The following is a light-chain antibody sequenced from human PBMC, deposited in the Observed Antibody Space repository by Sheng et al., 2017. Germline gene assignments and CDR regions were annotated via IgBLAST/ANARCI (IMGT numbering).Light chain of an antibody. Sequence: DIQMTQSPYSLSASVGDRVTITCRASQSISSWLAWYQQKPGKAPKLLIYKASSLESGVPSRFSGSGSGTEFTITISSLQPDDFATYYCQQYNSYPYTFGQGTKLEIK. CDR3: QQYNSYPYT. J-gene: IGKJ2*01. CDR1: QSISSW. CDR2: KAS. V-gene: IGKV1-5*03.